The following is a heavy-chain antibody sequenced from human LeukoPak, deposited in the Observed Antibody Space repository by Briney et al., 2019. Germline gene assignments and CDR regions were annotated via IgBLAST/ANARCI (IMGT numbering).Heavy chain of an antibody. CDR1: GFTFSDYY. J-gene: IGHJ6*02. D-gene: IGHD2-15*01. CDR3: ARFFPDCSGGSCYSDYYYGMDV. V-gene: IGHV3-11*01. CDR2: ISSSGSTI. Sequence: GGSLRLSRAASGFTFSDYYMSWIRQAPGKGLEWVSYISSSGSTIYYADSVKGRFTISRDNAKNSLYLQMNSLRAEDTAVYYCARFFPDCSGGSCYSDYYYGMDVWGQGTRSPSP.